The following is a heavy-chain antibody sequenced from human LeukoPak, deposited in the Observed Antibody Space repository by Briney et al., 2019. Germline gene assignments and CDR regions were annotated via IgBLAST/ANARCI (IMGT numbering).Heavy chain of an antibody. Sequence: GESLKISCKGSGYSFSSYWIGWVRQMPGKGLEWMGIIYPGDSDTRYSPSFQGQVTISADKSISTAYLQWSSLKASDTAMYYCARHGSGYSSSWYWYDYWGQGTLVTVSS. CDR1: GYSFSSYW. D-gene: IGHD6-13*01. V-gene: IGHV5-51*01. CDR3: ARHGSGYSSSWYWYDY. CDR2: IYPGDSDT. J-gene: IGHJ4*02.